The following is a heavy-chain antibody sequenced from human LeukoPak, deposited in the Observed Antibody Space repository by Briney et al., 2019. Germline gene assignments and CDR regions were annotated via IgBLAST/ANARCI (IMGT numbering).Heavy chain of an antibody. CDR3: ARISLTGYAPISGYFDY. D-gene: IGHD3-9*01. CDR1: GYSISSVYY. V-gene: IGHV4-38-2*02. J-gene: IGHJ4*02. CDR2: IYYSGST. Sequence: SETPSLTCTVSGYSISSVYYWGWVRQPPGKGLEWIGSIYYSGSTYYNPSLKSRVTISVDTSKNQFSLKLSSVTAADTAVYYCARISLTGYAPISGYFDYWGQGTLVTVSS.